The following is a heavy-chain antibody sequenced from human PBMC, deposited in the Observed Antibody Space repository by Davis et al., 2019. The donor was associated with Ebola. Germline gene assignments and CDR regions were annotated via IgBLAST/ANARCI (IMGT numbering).Heavy chain of an antibody. Sequence: SETLSLTCTVSGGSISSSSYYWGWIRQPPGKGLEWIGSIYYSGSTYYNPSLKSRVTISVDTSKNQFSLKLSSVTAADTAVYYCARHFAPYYDFWSGYHSPYYYYGMDVWGQGTTVTVSS. J-gene: IGHJ6*02. D-gene: IGHD3-3*01. CDR3: ARHFAPYYDFWSGYHSPYYYYGMDV. CDR1: GGSISSSSYY. CDR2: IYYSGST. V-gene: IGHV4-39*01.